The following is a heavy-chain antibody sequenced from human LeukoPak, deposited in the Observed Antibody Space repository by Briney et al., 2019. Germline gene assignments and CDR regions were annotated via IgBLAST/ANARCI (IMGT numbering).Heavy chain of an antibody. J-gene: IGHJ5*02. CDR1: GGSFSGYY. CDR3: ARGPPRYFDWFLPSNWFDP. CDR2: INHSGST. Sequence: SETLSLTCAVYGGSFSGYYWSWIRQPPGKGLEWIGEINHSGSTNYNPSLKSRVTISVDTSKNQFSLKLSSDTAADTAVCYCARGPPRYFDWFLPSNWFDPWGQGTLVTVSS. V-gene: IGHV4-34*01. D-gene: IGHD3-9*01.